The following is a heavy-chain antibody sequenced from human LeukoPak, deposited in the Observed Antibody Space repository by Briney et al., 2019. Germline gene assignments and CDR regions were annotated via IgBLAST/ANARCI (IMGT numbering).Heavy chain of an antibody. CDR1: GGPFSRFS. CDR3: ARGGRQNAKTGTKGNWFDP. V-gene: IGHV1-69*06. Sequence: SVKVSSKASGGPFSRFSFSWVRQAPGHGLEWMGGIIPMFGTAHYAQKFQGRVTITADKPTSTAYMELSRLRSDDTAVYYCARGGRQNAKTGTKGNWFDPWGQGTLVTVSS. J-gene: IGHJ5*02. D-gene: IGHD1-1*01. CDR2: IIPMFGTA.